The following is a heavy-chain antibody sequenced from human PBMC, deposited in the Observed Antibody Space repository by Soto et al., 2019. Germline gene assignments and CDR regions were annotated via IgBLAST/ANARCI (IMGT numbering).Heavy chain of an antibody. J-gene: IGHJ4*02. V-gene: IGHV4-39*01. CDR1: GDSISSSSYY. CDR2: INYLGST. D-gene: IGHD3-22*01. CDR3: ARHRPSRYYVTSGYFPDF. Sequence: ASETLSLTCTVSGDSISSSSYYWGWIRQPPGKGLEWIGIINYLGSTYYSPSLESRVTISVDTSKNQFSVKLSSVTAADTAVYYCARHRPSRYYVTSGYFPDFWGQGALVTVSS.